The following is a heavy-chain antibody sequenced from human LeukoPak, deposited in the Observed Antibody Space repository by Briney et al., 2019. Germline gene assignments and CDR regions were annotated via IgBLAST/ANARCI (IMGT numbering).Heavy chain of an antibody. CDR1: GYTFTGYY. V-gene: IGHV1-2*02. Sequence: ASVTVSCKASGYTFTGYYMHWVRQAPGQGLKWMGWINPNSGGTNYAQKLQGRVTMTTDTSTSTAYMELRSLRSDDTAVYYCARGFPSMVRGVSYWGQGTLVTVSS. D-gene: IGHD3-10*01. CDR3: ARGFPSMVRGVSY. J-gene: IGHJ4*02. CDR2: INPNSGGT.